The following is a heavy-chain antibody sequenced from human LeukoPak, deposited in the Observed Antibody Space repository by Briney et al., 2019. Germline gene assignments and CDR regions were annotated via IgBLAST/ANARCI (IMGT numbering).Heavy chain of an antibody. Sequence: ASVKVSCKASGGTFSSYAISWVRQAPGQGLEWMGGIIPIFGTANYAQKFQGRVTITADESTSTAYMELSSLRSEDTAVYYCARGDYSSPLFDYWGQGTLVTVSS. D-gene: IGHD6-13*01. V-gene: IGHV1-69*01. CDR2: IIPIFGTA. CDR1: GGTFSSYA. J-gene: IGHJ4*02. CDR3: ARGDYSSPLFDY.